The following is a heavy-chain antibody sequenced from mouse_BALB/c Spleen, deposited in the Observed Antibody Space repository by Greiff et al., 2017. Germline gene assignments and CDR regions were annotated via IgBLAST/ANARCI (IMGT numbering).Heavy chain of an antibody. J-gene: IGHJ4*01. CDR3: ARDGGVYRYDDAMDY. Sequence: EVQLQESGPGLVKPSQSLSLTCTVTGYSITSDYAWNWIRQFPGNKLEWMGYISYSGSTNYNPSLKSRISITRDTSKNQFFLQLNSVTTEDTATSYCARDGGVYRYDDAMDYWGQGTSVTVSS. CDR2: ISYSGST. CDR1: GYSITSDYA. V-gene: IGHV3-2*02. D-gene: IGHD2-14*01.